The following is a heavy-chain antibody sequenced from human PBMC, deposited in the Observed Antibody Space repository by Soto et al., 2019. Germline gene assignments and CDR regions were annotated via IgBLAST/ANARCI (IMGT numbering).Heavy chain of an antibody. CDR1: GFTFSSFA. V-gene: IGHV3-23*01. CDR2: ISSSGGAT. CDR3: ARVSVYYHPDY. D-gene: IGHD2-8*01. J-gene: IGHJ4*02. Sequence: GGSLRLSCAVSGFTFSSFAMSWVRQAPGKGLEWVSIISSSGGATYYAESVKGRFTISRDNSKNTLYLQKNNLRSEDTAVYYCARVSVYYHPDYWGQGTLVTVSS.